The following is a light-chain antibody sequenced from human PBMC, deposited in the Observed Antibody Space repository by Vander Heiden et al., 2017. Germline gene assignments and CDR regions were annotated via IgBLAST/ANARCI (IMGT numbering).Light chain of an antibody. CDR1: SRDVGGYEY. J-gene: IGLJ3*02. CDR2: DVS. CDR3: CSYAGSYTWV. Sequence: SALTQPRSVSGSPAPSVTISCTGTSRDVGGYEYVSWYQQHPGKAPKVMIYDVSKWPSGVPDRFSGSKSGNTASLTISGLQAEDEADYYCCSYAGSYTWVFGGGTKLTVL. V-gene: IGLV2-11*01.